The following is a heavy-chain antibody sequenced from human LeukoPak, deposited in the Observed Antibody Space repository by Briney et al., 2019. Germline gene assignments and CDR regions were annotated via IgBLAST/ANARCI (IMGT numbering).Heavy chain of an antibody. D-gene: IGHD2-2*01. J-gene: IGHJ3*01. CDR3: ARCTARCYANAFDV. V-gene: IGHV3-23*01. Sequence: PGGSLRLWCATSAFTFNNNAMSWVRHAPGKGLERVSAINGGGDATEYAGSVKGRFTISRDNSKNTLYLQMNSLRPDDTAVYYCARCTARCYANAFDVWGQGTLLTVSS. CDR1: AFTFNNNA. CDR2: INGGGDAT.